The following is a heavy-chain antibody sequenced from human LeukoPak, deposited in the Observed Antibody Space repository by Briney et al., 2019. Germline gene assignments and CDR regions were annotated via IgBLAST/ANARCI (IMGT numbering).Heavy chain of an antibody. J-gene: IGHJ4*02. CDR2: IKEDGSEK. Sequence: GGSLRLSCAASGFTFSSYWMTWVRQAPGKGLEWVANIKEDGSEKYYVDSVKGRFTISRGNAKNSLYLQMNSLRDEDTAVYYCARTTVTDYWGQGTLVTVSS. V-gene: IGHV3-7*05. CDR1: GFTFSSYW. D-gene: IGHD4-17*01. CDR3: ARTTVTDY.